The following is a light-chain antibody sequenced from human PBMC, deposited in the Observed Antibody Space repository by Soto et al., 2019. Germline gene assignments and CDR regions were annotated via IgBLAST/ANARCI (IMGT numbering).Light chain of an antibody. J-gene: IGLJ2*01. CDR2: GVS. CDR1: SNDVGGSDY. Sequence: QSALTQPASVSASPGQSITISCTGASNDVGGSDYVSWYQQHPGKAPKLIIYGVSNRPSGTSDRFSGSKSGNTASLTISGLQAEDEADYYCSSYTSSSTLLFGGGTKLIVL. V-gene: IGLV2-14*01. CDR3: SSYTSSSTLL.